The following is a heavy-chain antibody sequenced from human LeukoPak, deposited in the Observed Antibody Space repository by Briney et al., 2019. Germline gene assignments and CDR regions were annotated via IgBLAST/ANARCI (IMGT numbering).Heavy chain of an antibody. CDR3: AKGPLPRTHFDWLSEFDY. V-gene: IGHV3-23*01. Sequence: PGGSLRLSCAASGFTFSSYAMSWVRQAPGKGLEWVSAISGSGGSTYYADSVKGRFTISRDNSKNTLYLQMNSLRAEDTAVYYCAKGPLPRTHFDWLSEFDYWGQGTLVTASS. D-gene: IGHD3-9*01. J-gene: IGHJ4*02. CDR1: GFTFSSYA. CDR2: ISGSGGST.